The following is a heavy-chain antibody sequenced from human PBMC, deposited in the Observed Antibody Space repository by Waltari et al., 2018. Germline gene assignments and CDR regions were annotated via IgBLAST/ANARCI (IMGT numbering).Heavy chain of an antibody. J-gene: IGHJ3*02. CDR2: INPSGGST. CDR1: GYTFTSYY. V-gene: IGHV1-46*01. D-gene: IGHD1-26*01. CDR3: ARDSGHSGSYYDAFDI. Sequence: QVQLVQSGAEVKKPGASVKVSCKASGYTFTSYYMHWVRQAPGQGLEWMGIINPSGGSTSYAQKFQGRVTMTRDTSTSTVYMELSSLRSEDTAVYYCARDSGHSGSYYDAFDIWGQGTMVTVSS.